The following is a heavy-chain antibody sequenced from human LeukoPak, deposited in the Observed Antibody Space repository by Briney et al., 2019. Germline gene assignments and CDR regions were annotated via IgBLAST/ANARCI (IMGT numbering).Heavy chain of an antibody. CDR2: KKQVGSEN. CDR1: GFTFVTTW. CDR3: AKNGDRGAYCTGGTCYPYFYYYMDV. J-gene: IGHJ6*03. D-gene: IGHD2-15*01. Sequence: GGSLRLSCAVSGFTFVTTWMGWVRQAQGRGRGWVANKKQVGSENSYGDSGKCRFIISRDNAKNSLYLQMNSLRAEDTAIYYCAKNGDRGAYCTGGTCYPYFYYYMDVWGKGTTVTI. V-gene: IGHV3-7*03.